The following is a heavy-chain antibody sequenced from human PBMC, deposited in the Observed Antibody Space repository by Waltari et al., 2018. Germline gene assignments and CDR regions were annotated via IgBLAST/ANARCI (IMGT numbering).Heavy chain of an antibody. Sequence: EVQLVESGGGLVKPGGSLRLSCVASGFKFSAYAMNWVRQAPGKGLEWVSSIGSSSSFMDYADSVRGRFTVSRDNAKNTLYLQMDTLRAEDTAVYYCARSVAAAGWDYFDSWGQGTLVTVSS. CDR1: GFKFSAYA. J-gene: IGHJ4*02. V-gene: IGHV3-21*02. CDR2: IGSSSSFM. D-gene: IGHD6-13*01. CDR3: ARSVAAAGWDYFDS.